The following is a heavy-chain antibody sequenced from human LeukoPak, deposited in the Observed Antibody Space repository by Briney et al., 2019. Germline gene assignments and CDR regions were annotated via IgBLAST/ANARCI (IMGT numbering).Heavy chain of an antibody. J-gene: IGHJ4*02. Sequence: PGGSLRLSCAASGFTFSDYYMSWIRQAPGKGLEWVANIKQDGSEKYYVDSVKGRFTISRDNAKNSLYLQMNSLRAEDTAVYYCARDWTMVLDYWGQGTLVTVSS. CDR3: ARDWTMVLDY. D-gene: IGHD4/OR15-4a*01. CDR1: GFTFSDYY. V-gene: IGHV3-7*01. CDR2: IKQDGSEK.